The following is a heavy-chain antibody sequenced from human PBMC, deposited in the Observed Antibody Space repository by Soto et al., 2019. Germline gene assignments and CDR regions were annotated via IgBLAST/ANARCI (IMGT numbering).Heavy chain of an antibody. CDR2: IYYSGST. J-gene: IGHJ6*04. V-gene: IGHV4-39*01. CDR3: ARRARIAAAGLYYYGMDV. CDR1: GGSISSSSYY. D-gene: IGHD6-13*01. Sequence: PSETLSLTCTVSGGSISSSSYYWGWIRQPPGKGLEWIGSIYYSGSTYYNPSLKSRVTISVDTSKNQFSLKLSSVTAADTAVYYCARRARIAAAGLYYYGMDVWGKGTTVTVSS.